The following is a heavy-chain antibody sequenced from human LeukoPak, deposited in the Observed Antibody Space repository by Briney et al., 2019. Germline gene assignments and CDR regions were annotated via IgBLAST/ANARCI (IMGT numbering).Heavy chain of an antibody. CDR1: GGSITGYH. V-gene: IGHV4-59*05. J-gene: IGHJ4*02. D-gene: IGHD6-13*01. Sequence: PSETLSLTCTVSGGSITGYHWSWIRQPPGKGLEWIGSIYYSGSTYYNPSLKSRVTISVDTSKNQFSLKLSSVTAADTAVYYCARVKYSSSWSSFDYWGQGTLVSVSS. CDR2: IYYSGST. CDR3: ARVKYSSSWSSFDY.